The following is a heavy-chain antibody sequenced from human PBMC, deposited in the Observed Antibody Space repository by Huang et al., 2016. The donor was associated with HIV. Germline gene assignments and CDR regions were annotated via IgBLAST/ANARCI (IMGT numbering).Heavy chain of an antibody. CDR2: IYYRGSP. Sequence: QLQLQESGPGLVKPSETLSLTCSVSGGSISSSSYYWGWIRQPPGKGLEWIGSIYYRGSPFYNPSLKSRVTIAVDTSKNQFSLRLSSVTAADTSVYYCARHMDCSSSSCLAGGHERGPFDMWGQGTMVTVSS. CDR3: ARHMDCSSSSCLAGGHERGPFDM. V-gene: IGHV4-39*01. D-gene: IGHD2-2*01. J-gene: IGHJ3*02. CDR1: GGSISSSSYY.